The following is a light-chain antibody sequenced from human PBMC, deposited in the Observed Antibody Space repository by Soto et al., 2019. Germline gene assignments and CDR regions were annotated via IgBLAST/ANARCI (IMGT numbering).Light chain of an antibody. CDR1: QGVART. CDR3: QQYKQLPLT. CDR2: AES. J-gene: IGKJ4*01. V-gene: IGKV3D-15*01. Sequence: EILLTQFPATLSVSPGERVTLSCRASQGVARTLAWFQQKPGQSPRLLVYAESTRAAGIPARFSGSGSGTEFTLTISSLQSEDVAVYYCQQYKQLPLTFGGGTRVDIK.